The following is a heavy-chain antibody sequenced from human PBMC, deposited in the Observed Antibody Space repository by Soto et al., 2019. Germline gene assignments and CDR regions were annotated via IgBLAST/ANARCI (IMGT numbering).Heavy chain of an antibody. D-gene: IGHD2-15*01. CDR1: GYTFTSYA. CDR3: ARVGYCSGGSCYPPYYFDY. CDR2: INAGNGNT. Sequence: ASVKVSCKASGYTFTSYAMHWVRQAPGQRLEWMGWINAGNGNTKYSQKFQGRVTITRDTSASTAYMELSSLRSEDTAVYYCARVGYCSGGSCYPPYYFDYWGQGTLVTVSS. V-gene: IGHV1-3*01. J-gene: IGHJ4*02.